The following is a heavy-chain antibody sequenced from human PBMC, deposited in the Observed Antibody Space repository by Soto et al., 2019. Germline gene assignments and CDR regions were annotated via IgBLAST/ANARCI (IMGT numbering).Heavy chain of an antibody. J-gene: IGHJ4*02. Sequence: GASVKVSCKASGNTFARQGFSWVRQAPGQGLEWMGWISGFNGQTNYALKFQGRVTLTTDTSTSTAYMELRSLRSDDTAVYFCARVDPRGVAVVRDYWGQGTLVTVSS. D-gene: IGHD3-10*01. CDR1: GNTFARQG. V-gene: IGHV1-18*01. CDR3: ARVDPRGVAVVRDY. CDR2: ISGFNGQT.